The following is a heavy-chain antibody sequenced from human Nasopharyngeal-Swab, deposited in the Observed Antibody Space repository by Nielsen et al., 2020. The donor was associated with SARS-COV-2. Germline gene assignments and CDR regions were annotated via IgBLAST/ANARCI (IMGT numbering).Heavy chain of an antibody. V-gene: IGHV3-7*01. Sequence: GESLKISCAASGFTFSNYWMSWVRQAPGKGLEWVANIKQDGSGEYYLDSVKGRFTISRDNAKNSLSLQMSSLRDEDTAVYYCARHYDSSGYYLTYFDYWGQGTLVTVSS. J-gene: IGHJ4*02. CDR3: ARHYDSSGYYLTYFDY. CDR2: IKQDGSGE. D-gene: IGHD3-22*01. CDR1: GFTFSNYW.